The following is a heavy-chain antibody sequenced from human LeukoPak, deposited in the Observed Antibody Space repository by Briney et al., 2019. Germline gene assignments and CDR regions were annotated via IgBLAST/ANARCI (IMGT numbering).Heavy chain of an antibody. V-gene: IGHV4-30-4*01. D-gene: IGHD3-3*01. Sequence: PSQTLSLTCTVSGGSISCGDYYWSWIRQPPGKGLEWIGEINHSGSTNYNPSLKSRVTISVDTSKNQFSLKLSSVTAADTAVYYCARYLRFLEWFHWGQGTLVTVSS. CDR1: GGSISCGDYY. CDR3: ARYLRFLEWFH. CDR2: INHSGST. J-gene: IGHJ4*02.